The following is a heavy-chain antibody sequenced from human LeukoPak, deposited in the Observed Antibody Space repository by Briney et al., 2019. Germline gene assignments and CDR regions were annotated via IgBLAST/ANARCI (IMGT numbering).Heavy chain of an antibody. J-gene: IGHJ4*02. CDR1: GYTFTSYG. D-gene: IGHD3-9*01. Sequence: ASVKVSCKASGYTFTSYGISWVRQAPGQGLEWMGWISAYNGNTNYAQKLQGRVTMTTDTSTSTAYMELRSLRSDDTAVYYCARDYDIVTDGDGVGYWGQGTLVTVSS. CDR3: ARDYDIVTDGDGVGY. CDR2: ISAYNGNT. V-gene: IGHV1-18*01.